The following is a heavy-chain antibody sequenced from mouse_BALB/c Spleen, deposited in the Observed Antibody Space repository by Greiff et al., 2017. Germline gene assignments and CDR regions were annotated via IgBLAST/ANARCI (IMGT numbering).Heavy chain of an antibody. CDR3: ARRGDITTVVDWYFDV. J-gene: IGHJ1*01. CDR1: GYTFTSYW. V-gene: IGHV1S81*02. CDR2: INPSNGRT. D-gene: IGHD1-1*01. Sequence: QVQLQQPGAELVKPGASVKLSCKASGYTFTSYWMHWVKQRPGQGLEWIGEINPSNGRTNYNEKFKSKATLTVDKSSSTAYMQLSSLTSEDSAVYYCARRGDITTVVDWYFDVWGAGTTVTVSS.